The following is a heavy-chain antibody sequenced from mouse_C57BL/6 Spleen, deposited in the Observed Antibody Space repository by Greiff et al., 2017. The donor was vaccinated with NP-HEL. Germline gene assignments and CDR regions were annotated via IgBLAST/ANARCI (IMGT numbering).Heavy chain of an antibody. CDR1: GYTFTSYW. V-gene: IGHV1-64*01. J-gene: IGHJ1*03. CDR2: IHPNSGST. CDR3: AREYLLWSYWYCDV. Sequence: QVQLQQPGAELVKPGASVKLSCKASGYTFTSYWMHWVKQRPGQGLEWIGMIHPNSGSTNYNEKFKSKATLTVDKSSSTAYMQLSSLTSEDSAVYYCAREYLLWSYWYCDVWGTGTTVTVSS. D-gene: IGHD2-1*01.